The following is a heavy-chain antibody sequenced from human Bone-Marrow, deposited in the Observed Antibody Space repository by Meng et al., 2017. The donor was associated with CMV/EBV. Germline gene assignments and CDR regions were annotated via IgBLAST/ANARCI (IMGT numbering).Heavy chain of an antibody. Sequence: ASVKVSCKASGYTFTGYYMHWVRQAPGQGLEWMGWINPNSGGTKYAQKFQGRVTMTRDTSISTAYMELSRLRSDDTAVYYCARAHPYDFWLGSVWGQGTTVTLSS. V-gene: IGHV1-2*02. CDR1: GYTFTGYY. CDR2: INPNSGGT. D-gene: IGHD3-3*01. CDR3: ARAHPYDFWLGSV. J-gene: IGHJ6*02.